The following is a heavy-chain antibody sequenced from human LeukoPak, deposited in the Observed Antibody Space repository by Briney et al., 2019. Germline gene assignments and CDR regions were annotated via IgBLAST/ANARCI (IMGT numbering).Heavy chain of an antibody. CDR1: GYTFTSYA. CDR3: ARAFEVWGSYRNCYMDV. CDR2: INTNTGNP. Sequence: ASVKVSCKASGYTFTSYAMNWVRQAPGQGLEWMGWINTNTGNPTYAQGFTGRFVFSLDTSVSTAYLQISSLKAEDTAVYYCARAFEVWGSYRNCYMDVWGKGTTVTVSS. J-gene: IGHJ6*03. V-gene: IGHV7-4-1*02. D-gene: IGHD3-16*02.